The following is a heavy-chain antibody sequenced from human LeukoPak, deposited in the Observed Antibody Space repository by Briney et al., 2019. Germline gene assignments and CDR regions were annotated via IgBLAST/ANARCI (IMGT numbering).Heavy chain of an antibody. V-gene: IGHV1-69*13. J-gene: IGHJ6*02. CDR2: INAGNGNT. CDR1: GGTFSSYA. CDR3: AIDRDRRLFYYYGMDV. Sequence: GASVKVSCKASGGTFSSYAISWVRQAPGQGLEWMGWINAGNGNTKYSQKFQGRVTITADESTSTAYMELSSLRSEDTAVYYCAIDRDRRLFYYYGMDVWGQGTTVTVSS. D-gene: IGHD3-9*01.